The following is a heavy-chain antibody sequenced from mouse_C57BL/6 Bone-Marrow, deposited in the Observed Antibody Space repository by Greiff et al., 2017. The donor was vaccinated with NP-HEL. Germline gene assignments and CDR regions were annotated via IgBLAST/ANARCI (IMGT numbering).Heavy chain of an antibody. J-gene: IGHJ2*01. CDR3: PRSTTVVARDY. CDR2: INPGSGGT. V-gene: IGHV1-54*01. D-gene: IGHD1-1*01. CDR1: GYAFTNYL. Sequence: VQLQQSGAELVRPGTSVKVSCKASGYAFTNYLIEWVKQRPGQGLEWIGVINPGSGGTNYNEKFKGKATLTADKSSSTAYMQLSSLTSEDSAVYFCPRSTTVVARDYWGQGTTLTVSS.